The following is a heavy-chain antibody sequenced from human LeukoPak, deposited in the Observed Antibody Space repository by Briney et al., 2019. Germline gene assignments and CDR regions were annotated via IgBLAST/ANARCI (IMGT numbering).Heavy chain of an antibody. CDR1: GGSISIYY. CDR2: IYNSGST. V-gene: IGHV4-59*01. J-gene: IGHJ5*02. Sequence: SETLSLTCIVSGGSISIYYWNWLRQPPGKGLEWIGYIYNSGSTDYNPSLKRRVTISADTSKNQFSLKLTSVTAADTAVYYCARDRELGSWGQGSLVTVSS. D-gene: IGHD3-16*01. CDR3: ARDRELGS.